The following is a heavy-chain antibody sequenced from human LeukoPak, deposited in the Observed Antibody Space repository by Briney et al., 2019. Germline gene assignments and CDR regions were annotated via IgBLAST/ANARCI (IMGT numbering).Heavy chain of an antibody. J-gene: IGHJ3*01. Sequence: GESLTISCQASGYSFSNYWIGWVRQMPGKGLEWVGIIYPGDSETRYGPSFQGPVTISADKSTSTAYLHWSSLRVSDTALYYCARQRNSNTSPSPWRRGPKAVVDVTSGAFDFWGQGTMVTVSS. V-gene: IGHV5-51*01. D-gene: IGHD2-8*02. CDR2: IYPGDSET. CDR3: ARQRNSNTSPSPWRRGPKAVVDVTSGAFDF. CDR1: GYSFSNYW.